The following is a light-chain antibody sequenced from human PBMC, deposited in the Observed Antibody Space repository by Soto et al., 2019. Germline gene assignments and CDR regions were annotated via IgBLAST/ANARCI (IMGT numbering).Light chain of an antibody. J-gene: IGLJ7*01. Sequence: QSALTQPPSASGSPGQSVTLSCTGTSSDVGGYDYVSWYRQYSGQAPTLIIYEVTKRPSGVPHRFSGSKSGNTASLTICGLQAEDEAEYYCTSYAGNIQVIFGGGTQLTVL. V-gene: IGLV2-8*01. CDR2: EVT. CDR1: SSDVGGYDY. CDR3: TSYAGNIQVI.